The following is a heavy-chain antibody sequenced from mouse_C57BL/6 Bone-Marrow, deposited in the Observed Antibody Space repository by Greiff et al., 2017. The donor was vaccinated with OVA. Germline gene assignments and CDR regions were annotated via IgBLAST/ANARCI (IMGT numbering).Heavy chain of an antibody. CDR3: AREVVGWYFDV. D-gene: IGHD1-1*01. CDR2: IYYSGTI. CDR1: GISITTGNYR. J-gene: IGHJ1*03. V-gene: IGHV3-5*01. Sequence: DVMLVESGPGLVKPSQTVFLTCTVTGISITTGNYRWSWIRQFPGNKLEWIGYIYYSGTITYNPSLTSRTTITRDTPKNQFFLEMNSLAAEDTATYCCAREVVGWYFDVWGTGTTVTVSS.